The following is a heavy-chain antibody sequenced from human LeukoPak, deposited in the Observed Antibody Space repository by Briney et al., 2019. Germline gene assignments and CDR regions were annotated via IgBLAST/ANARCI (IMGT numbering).Heavy chain of an antibody. J-gene: IGHJ5*02. CDR3: ARDPSGLLWFGEFQNWFDP. CDR2: IIPIFGTA. Sequence: GSSVKVSCKASGDTFGSYVITWVRQAPGQGLEWMGRIIPIFGTANYAQKFQGRVTITTDESTSTAYMELSSLRSEDTAVYYCARDPSGLLWFGEFQNWFDPWGQGTLVTVSS. D-gene: IGHD3-10*01. V-gene: IGHV1-69*05. CDR1: GDTFGSYV.